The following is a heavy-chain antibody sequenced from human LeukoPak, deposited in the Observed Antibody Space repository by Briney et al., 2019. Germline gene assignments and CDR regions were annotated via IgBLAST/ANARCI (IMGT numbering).Heavy chain of an antibody. Sequence: ASVKVSCKASGYTFTGYYMHWVRQAPGQGLEWMGWINPNSGGTNYAQKFQGRVTMTRDTSISTAYMELSRLRSDDTAVYYCAREVQLERRRDYFDYWGQGTLVTVSS. J-gene: IGHJ4*02. D-gene: IGHD1-1*01. CDR2: INPNSGGT. CDR3: AREVQLERRRDYFDY. V-gene: IGHV1-2*02. CDR1: GYTFTGYY.